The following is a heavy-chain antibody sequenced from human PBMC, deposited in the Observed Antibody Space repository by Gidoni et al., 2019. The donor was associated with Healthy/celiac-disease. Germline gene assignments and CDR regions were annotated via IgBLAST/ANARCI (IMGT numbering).Heavy chain of an antibody. CDR3: AKDMSGGAGAPWYVGFYYYYGMDV. Sequence: EVQLVESGGGVVQPGGSLRLSCAASGFTFDDYAMHWVRQAPGKGLEWVSLISGDGGSTYYADSVKGRFTISRDNSKNSLYLQMNSLRTEDTALYYCAKDMSGGAGAPWYVGFYYYYGMDVWGQGTTVTVSS. V-gene: IGHV3-43*02. J-gene: IGHJ6*02. CDR1: GFTFDDYA. CDR2: ISGDGGST. D-gene: IGHD2-15*01.